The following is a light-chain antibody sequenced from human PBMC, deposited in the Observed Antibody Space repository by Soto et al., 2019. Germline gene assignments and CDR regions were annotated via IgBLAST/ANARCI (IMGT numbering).Light chain of an antibody. CDR2: LNSDGTH. J-gene: IGLJ2*01. CDR1: SGHSSYA. V-gene: IGLV4-69*02. Sequence: QLVLTQSPSASASLGASVKLTCTLSSGHSSYAIAWHQQPPEKGPRYLMKLNSDGTHSKGDGIPDRFSGSSSGAERYLTISSLQSEDEADDYFQTWGTGIHVVFGGGTKLTVL. CDR3: QTWGTGIHVV.